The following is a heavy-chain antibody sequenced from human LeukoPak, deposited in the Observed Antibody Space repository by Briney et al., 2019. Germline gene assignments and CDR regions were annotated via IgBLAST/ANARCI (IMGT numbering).Heavy chain of an antibody. D-gene: IGHD3-10*01. CDR2: IYYSGST. CDR1: GGSISSSPTYY. CDR3: ARRNGELYPTTFDY. Sequence: SETLSLTCTVSGGSISSSPTYYWGWIRQPPGRGLEWIGSIYYSGSTYYNPSLNSRVTISVDMSKSQFSLKLSSVTAADTAVYYCARRNGELYPTTFDYWGQGTLVTVSS. J-gene: IGHJ4*02. V-gene: IGHV4-39*01.